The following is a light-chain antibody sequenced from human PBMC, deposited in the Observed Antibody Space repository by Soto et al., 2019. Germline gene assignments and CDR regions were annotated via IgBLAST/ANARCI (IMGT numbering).Light chain of an antibody. Sequence: EVVMTQSPLSLPVTLGQPASISCRSSQSLVYSDGNTYLNWFQQRPGHSPRRLIYKVSNRDSGVPDRFSGSGSGTDFTLKISRVEAEDVVVYYCMQGTHRPALTFVGGTKVEIK. CDR2: KVS. CDR1: QSLVYSDGNTY. CDR3: MQGTHRPALT. J-gene: IGKJ4*01. V-gene: IGKV2-30*01.